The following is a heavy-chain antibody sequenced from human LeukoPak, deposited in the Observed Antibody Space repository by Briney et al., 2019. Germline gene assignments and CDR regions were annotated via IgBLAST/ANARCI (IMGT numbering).Heavy chain of an antibody. CDR3: ARAGYYYDSSGHRTPFDY. Sequence: PGGSLRLSCAASGFTFSSYWMHWVRQAPGKGLVWVSRINSDGSSTSYADSVKGRFTISRDNAKNTLYLQMNSLRAEDTAVYYCARAGYYYDSSGHRTPFDYWGQGTLVTVSS. J-gene: IGHJ4*02. V-gene: IGHV3-74*01. CDR1: GFTFSSYW. CDR2: INSDGSST. D-gene: IGHD3-22*01.